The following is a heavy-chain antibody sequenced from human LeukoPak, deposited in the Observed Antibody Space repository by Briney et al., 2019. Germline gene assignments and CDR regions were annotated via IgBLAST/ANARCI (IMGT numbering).Heavy chain of an antibody. Sequence: SVKVSCKASGGTFSSYAISWVRQAPGQGLEWMGGIIPIFGTANYAQKFQGRVTITTDESTSTAYMELSSLRSEDTAVYYCARGGVYNWNDGYYMDVWGKGTTVTVSS. CDR2: IIPIFGTA. CDR3: ARGGVYNWNDGYYMDV. V-gene: IGHV1-69*05. J-gene: IGHJ6*03. CDR1: GGTFSSYA. D-gene: IGHD1-1*01.